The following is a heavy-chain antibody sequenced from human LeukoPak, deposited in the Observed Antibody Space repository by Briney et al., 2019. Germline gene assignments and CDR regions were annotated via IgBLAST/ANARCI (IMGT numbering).Heavy chain of an antibody. V-gene: IGHV3-23*01. CDR2: ISGSGGST. Sequence: GGSLRLSCAASGGSFSNYVMSWVRQAPGKGLEWVSSISGSGGSTYYADSVKGRFTISGDNSKNTLFLQMNSLRAEDAALYYGAKGDQGSYGLFDYWGQGTLVTASS. J-gene: IGHJ4*02. CDR3: AKGDQGSYGLFDY. CDR1: GGSFSNYV. D-gene: IGHD3-10*01.